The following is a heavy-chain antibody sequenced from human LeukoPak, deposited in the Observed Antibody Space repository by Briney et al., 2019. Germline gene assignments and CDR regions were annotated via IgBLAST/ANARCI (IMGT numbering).Heavy chain of an antibody. CDR2: IWYDGSNK. D-gene: IGHD3-16*01. Sequence: GGSLRLSCAASGFTFSSYGMHWVRQAPGKGLEWVAVIWYDGSNKYYADSVKGRFTISRDNSKNTLYLQVNSLRAEDTALYYCAKDNWGLDYWGQGTLVTVSS. V-gene: IGHV3-33*06. J-gene: IGHJ4*02. CDR3: AKDNWGLDY. CDR1: GFTFSSYG.